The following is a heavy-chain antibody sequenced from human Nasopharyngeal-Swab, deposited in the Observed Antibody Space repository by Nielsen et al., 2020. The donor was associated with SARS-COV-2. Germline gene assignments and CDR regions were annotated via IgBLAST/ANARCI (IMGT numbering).Heavy chain of an antibody. Sequence: GSLRLSCTVSGGSISSYYWSWIRQPPGKGLEWIGYIYYSGSTNYNPSLKSRVTISVDTSKNQFSLKLSSVTAADTAVYYCARDRTLSDPGYGDPRGGMDVWGQGTTVTVSS. CDR3: ARDRTLSDPGYGDPRGGMDV. CDR2: IYYSGST. D-gene: IGHD4-17*01. CDR1: GGSISSYY. J-gene: IGHJ6*02. V-gene: IGHV4-59*01.